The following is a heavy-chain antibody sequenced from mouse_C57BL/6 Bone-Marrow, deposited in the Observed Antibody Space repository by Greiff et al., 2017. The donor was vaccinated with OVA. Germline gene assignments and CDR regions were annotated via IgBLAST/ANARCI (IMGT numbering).Heavy chain of an antibody. CDR1: DSEVFPIAY. CDR3: ARREVYYDGSSAYWYFDV. J-gene: IGHJ1*03. CDR2: ILPSIGRT. D-gene: IGHD1-1*01. V-gene: IGHV15-2*01. Sequence: QVQLQQSGSELRSPGSSVKLSCKDFDSEVFPIAYMSWVRQTPGHGFEWIGGILPSIGRTFYGEKFEDKATLDADTLSTTAYMERNSQTSEDSAIYYCARREVYYDGSSAYWYFDVWGTGTTVTVSA.